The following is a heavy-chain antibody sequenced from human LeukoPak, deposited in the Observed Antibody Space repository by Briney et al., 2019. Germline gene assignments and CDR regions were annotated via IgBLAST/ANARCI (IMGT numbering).Heavy chain of an antibody. CDR1: GGTFSSYY. V-gene: IGHV4-59*12. CDR2: IYYSGST. CDR3: ARDGGLGPDAFDI. D-gene: IGHD3-16*01. J-gene: IGHJ3*02. Sequence: WETLSLSCTASGGTFSSYYLSWVRQPPGKGLEWIGYIYYSGSTNYNPCLKNRVTISVDTSKSQFSLKLSSVTAADTAVYYCARDGGLGPDAFDIWGQGTMVTVSS.